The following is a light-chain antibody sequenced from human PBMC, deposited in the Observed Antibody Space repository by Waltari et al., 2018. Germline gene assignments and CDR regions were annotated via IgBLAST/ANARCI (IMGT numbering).Light chain of an antibody. CDR1: QDINSD. CDR2: KAF. J-gene: IGKJ1*01. CDR3: QHGYGTPWT. Sequence: IQMTQSPSSLPASVGDRVTITCQASQDINSDLAWYQQKPGKAPKLLIYKAFTLQTGVPSRFSGSRSGTDFILTISSLQPEDFATYYFQHGYGTPWTFGQGTKVENK. V-gene: IGKV1-6*01.